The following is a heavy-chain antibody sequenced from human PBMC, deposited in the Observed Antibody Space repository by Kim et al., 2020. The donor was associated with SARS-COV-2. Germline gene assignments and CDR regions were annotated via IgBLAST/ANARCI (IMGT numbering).Heavy chain of an antibody. CDR1: GYSLSELS. J-gene: IGHJ4*02. Sequence: ASVKVSCKVSGYSLSELSIHWVRQAPGEGLEWMGGYDPEPGETIFAQKFQGRVTMTEDTSTDTAYMELSSLRSEDTAVYYCASGYSSVGGDYWGQGTLV. CDR2: YDPEPGET. CDR3: ASGYSSVGGDY. D-gene: IGHD2-15*01. V-gene: IGHV1-24*01.